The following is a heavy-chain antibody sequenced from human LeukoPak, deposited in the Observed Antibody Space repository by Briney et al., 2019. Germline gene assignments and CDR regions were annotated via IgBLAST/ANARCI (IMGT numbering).Heavy chain of an antibody. J-gene: IGHJ4*02. CDR3: ARRGKISPAVSSRWDLDY. CDR2: VYPDDSDT. D-gene: IGHD2-2*01. Sequence: GESLKISCKGSGYQFRSYWIAWVRQMPGKGLEWMGIVYPDDSDTRYSPSFQGQVTISAVKSITTAYLQWSSLQASDTAMYYCARRGKISPAVSSRWDLDYWGQGTLVTVSS. V-gene: IGHV5-51*01. CDR1: GYQFRSYW.